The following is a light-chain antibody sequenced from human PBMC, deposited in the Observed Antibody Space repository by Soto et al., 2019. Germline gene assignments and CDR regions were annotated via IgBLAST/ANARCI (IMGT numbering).Light chain of an antibody. V-gene: IGLV2-14*01. Sequence: QSALTQPASVSGSPGQSITISCTGSNNDVGAYNYVSWYQQHPGKAPKLIIYEVNNQPSGVSHRFSGSKSGNTASLTISGLQAHDEADYYCASYTISSTRVFGGGTKLTVL. J-gene: IGLJ3*02. CDR3: ASYTISSTRV. CDR1: NNDVGAYNY. CDR2: EVN.